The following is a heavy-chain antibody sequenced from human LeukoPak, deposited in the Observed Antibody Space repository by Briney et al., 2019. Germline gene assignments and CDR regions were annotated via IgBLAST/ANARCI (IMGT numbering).Heavy chain of an antibody. Sequence: PGGSLRLSCTASGFTFSNYAMSWVRQAPGKGLEWVSAISGSGGSTYYADSVKGRFTISRDNSKNTLYLQMNSLRAEDTAVYYCAKDLGPYSSSWPSNFDYWGQGTLVTVSS. CDR3: AKDLGPYSSSWPSNFDY. V-gene: IGHV3-23*01. J-gene: IGHJ4*02. CDR1: GFTFSNYA. CDR2: ISGSGGST. D-gene: IGHD6-13*01.